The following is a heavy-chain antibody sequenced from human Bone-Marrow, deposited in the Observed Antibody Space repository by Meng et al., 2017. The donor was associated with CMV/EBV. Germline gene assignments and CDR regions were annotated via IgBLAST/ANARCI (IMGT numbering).Heavy chain of an antibody. Sequence: LSCVTSGFTFSSYAMTGVRQGPGKGLEWVSTITGSGSSAYYVGSVKGRFSISRDNSKNTIYLQMNSLRADDTAVYYCAKRSAGDCDYWGQGILVTVSS. J-gene: IGHJ4*02. V-gene: IGHV3-23*01. D-gene: IGHD4-17*01. CDR2: ITGSGSSA. CDR1: GFTFSSYA. CDR3: AKRSAGDCDY.